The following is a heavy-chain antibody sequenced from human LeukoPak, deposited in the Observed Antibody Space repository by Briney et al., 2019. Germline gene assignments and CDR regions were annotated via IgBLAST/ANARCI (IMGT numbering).Heavy chain of an antibody. Sequence: SETLSLTCTVSGGSISSYYWSWIRQPPGKGLEWIGYIYYSGSTNYNPSLKSRVTISVDTSKNQFSLKLSSVTAADTAVYYCARAKAYDGFDIWGQGTMVTVSS. V-gene: IGHV4-59*01. CDR3: ARAKAYDGFDI. J-gene: IGHJ3*02. CDR2: IYYSGST. CDR1: GGSISSYY.